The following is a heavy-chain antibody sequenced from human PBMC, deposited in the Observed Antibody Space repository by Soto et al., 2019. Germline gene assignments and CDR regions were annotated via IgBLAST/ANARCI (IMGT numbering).Heavy chain of an antibody. D-gene: IGHD3-10*01. CDR3: AITSLFFYDSGSYNL. V-gene: IGHV5-10-1*01. CDR1: DYSFTSYS. J-gene: IGHJ4*02. Sequence: GESLKISCKGIDYSFTSYSITWVRQMPGKGLEWMGRFDPGDSNTNYSPAFEGHVTFSADKSISTAYVQWSSLKASDTAMYYCAITSLFFYDSGSYNLWGQGTQVTVS. CDR2: FDPGDSNT.